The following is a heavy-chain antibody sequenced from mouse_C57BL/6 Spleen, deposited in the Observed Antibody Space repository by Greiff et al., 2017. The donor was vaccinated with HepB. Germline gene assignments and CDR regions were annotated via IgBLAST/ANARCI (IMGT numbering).Heavy chain of an antibody. Sequence: VQLQQSGPGLVQPSQILSITCTVSGFSLTSYGVHWVRQSPGKGLEWLGVIWSGGSTDYNAACISRLSISKDNSTSQVFFKMNSLQADDTAIYYCATQDYAMDYWGQGTSVTVSS. J-gene: IGHJ4*01. CDR2: IWSGGST. V-gene: IGHV2-2*01. CDR1: GFSLTSYG. CDR3: ATQDYAMDY.